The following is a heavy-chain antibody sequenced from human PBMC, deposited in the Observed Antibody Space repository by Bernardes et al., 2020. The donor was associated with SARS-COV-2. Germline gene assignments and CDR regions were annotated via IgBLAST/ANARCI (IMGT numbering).Heavy chain of an antibody. J-gene: IGHJ4*02. D-gene: IGHD2-15*01. CDR3: AKAGVPYCSGCSCYLYYFDS. CDR1: GFTFSSYG. CDR2: ISYDGSNK. Sequence: GGSLSLSCAASGFTFSSYGMHWVRQAPGKGLEWVAVISYDGSNKYYADSVKGRFTISRDNSKNTLYLQMNSLRAEDTAVYYCAKAGVPYCSGCSCYLYYFDSWGQGTLVTVSS. V-gene: IGHV3-30*18.